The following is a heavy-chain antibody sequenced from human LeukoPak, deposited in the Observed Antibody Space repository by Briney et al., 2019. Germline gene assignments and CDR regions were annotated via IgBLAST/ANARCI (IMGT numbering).Heavy chain of an antibody. D-gene: IGHD6-13*01. CDR3: ARDLGSSWYWFDP. CDR2: IYYSGST. J-gene: IGHJ5*02. V-gene: IGHV4-59*01. CDR1: GGSISSYY. Sequence: PSETLSLTCTVSGGSISSYYWSWIRQPPGKGLEWIGYIYYSGSTNYNPSLKSRVTISVDTPKNQFSLKLSSVTAADTAVYYCARDLGSSWYWFDPWGQGTLVTVSS.